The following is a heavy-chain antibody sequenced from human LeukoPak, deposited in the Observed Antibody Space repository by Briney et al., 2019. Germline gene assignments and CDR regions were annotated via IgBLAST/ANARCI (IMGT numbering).Heavy chain of an antibody. J-gene: IGHJ5*02. Sequence: GGSLRLSCAASGFTFSNAWMSWVCQAPGKGLEWVGRIKSKTDGGTTDYAAPVKGRFTISRDDSKNTLYLQMNSLKTEDTAVYYCVGGEPGPHGWFDPWGQGTLVTVSS. V-gene: IGHV3-15*01. CDR3: VGGEPGPHGWFDP. D-gene: IGHD1-14*01. CDR1: GFTFSNAW. CDR2: IKSKTDGGTT.